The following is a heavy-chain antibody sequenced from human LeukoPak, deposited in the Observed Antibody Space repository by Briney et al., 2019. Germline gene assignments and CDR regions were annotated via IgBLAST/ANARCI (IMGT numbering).Heavy chain of an antibody. CDR3: ARDYYGSGWYGDY. D-gene: IGHD6-19*01. V-gene: IGHV3-7*04. Sequence: GGSLRLSCAASGFTFGIYWMSWVRQAPGKGLEWVANIKQDGSEKFYVDSVKGRFTISRDNAKNSLFLQMNSLRAEDTAVYYCARDYYGSGWYGDYWGQGTLVTVSS. CDR1: GFTFGIYW. J-gene: IGHJ4*02. CDR2: IKQDGSEK.